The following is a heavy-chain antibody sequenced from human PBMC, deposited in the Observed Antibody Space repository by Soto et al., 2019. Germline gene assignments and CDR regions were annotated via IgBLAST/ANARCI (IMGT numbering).Heavy chain of an antibody. V-gene: IGHV4-39*01. CDR2: IYYSGST. D-gene: IGHD2-2*02. CDR1: GGSISSSSYY. J-gene: IGHJ4*02. CDR3: ARLPVPAAIGVDY. Sequence: QLQLQESGPGLVKPSETLSLTCTVSGGSISSSSYYWGWIRQPPGKGLEWIGSIYYSGSTYYNPSLKSRVTISVDTSKNQFSLKLSSVTAADTAVYYCARLPVPAAIGVDYWGQGTLVTVSS.